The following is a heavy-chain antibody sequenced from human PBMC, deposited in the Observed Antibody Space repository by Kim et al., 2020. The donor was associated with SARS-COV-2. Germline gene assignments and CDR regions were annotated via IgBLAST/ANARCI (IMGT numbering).Heavy chain of an antibody. J-gene: IGHJ4*02. CDR1: GFTFSTNA. CDR2: VSPSGSKT. CDR3: ANAWQVDN. D-gene: IGHD5-12*01. Sequence: GGSLRLSCAASGFTFSTNAMSWVRQAPAKGLEWVSTVSPSGSKTYYADSVKGRFTISRDNSRNTLYLQMNSLRAEDTAIYYCANAWQVDNWGQGTLVTVSS. V-gene: IGHV3-23*01.